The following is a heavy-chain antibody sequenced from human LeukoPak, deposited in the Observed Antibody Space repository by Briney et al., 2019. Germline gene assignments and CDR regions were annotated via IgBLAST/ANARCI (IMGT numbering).Heavy chain of an antibody. J-gene: IGHJ4*02. CDR2: INPNSGDT. CDR1: GYTFTGYY. Sequence: GASVKVSCKASGYTFTGYYMHWVRQAPGQGLEWMGWINPNSGDTSYAQKLQGRVTMTTDTSTSTAYMELRNLRSDDTAVYYCASSSPRGGNSLGSHWGQGTLVTVSS. D-gene: IGHD4-23*01. V-gene: IGHV1-2*02. CDR3: ASSSPRGGNSLGSH.